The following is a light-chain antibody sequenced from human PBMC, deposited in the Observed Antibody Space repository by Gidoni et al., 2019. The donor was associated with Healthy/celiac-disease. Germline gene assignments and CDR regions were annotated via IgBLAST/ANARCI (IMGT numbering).Light chain of an antibody. V-gene: IGKV3-20*01. J-gene: IGKJ4*01. Sequence: EIVLPQSPGTRSLSPGERATLSCRASQSVSRTYLAWYQEKPGQAPRLLIYGASSRATGIPDRFSGSGSGTDFTLTISRLEPEDFAVYYCQQYGSSPRALTFGGGTKVEIK. CDR2: GAS. CDR3: QQYGSSPRALT. CDR1: QSVSRTY.